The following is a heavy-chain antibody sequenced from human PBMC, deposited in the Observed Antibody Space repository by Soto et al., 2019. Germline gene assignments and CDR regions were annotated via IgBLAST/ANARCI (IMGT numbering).Heavy chain of an antibody. CDR1: GGSFSGYY. Sequence: QVQLQQWGAGLLKPSETLSLTCAVYGGSFSGYYWSWIRQPPGKGLEWIGEINHSGSTNYNPSLKSRVTKSVDTSKNQFSLKLSSVTAADTAVYYCASPPVGATKSWFDPWGQGTLVTVSS. D-gene: IGHD1-26*01. CDR2: INHSGST. J-gene: IGHJ5*02. V-gene: IGHV4-34*01. CDR3: ASPPVGATKSWFDP.